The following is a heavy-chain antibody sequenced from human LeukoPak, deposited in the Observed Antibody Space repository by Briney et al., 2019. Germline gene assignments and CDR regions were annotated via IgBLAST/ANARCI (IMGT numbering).Heavy chain of an antibody. CDR2: INHSGST. CDR3: ASRSDGGYSYGYLDY. Sequence: PSETLSLTCAVYGGSFSGYYWSWIRQPPGKGLEWIGEINHSGSTNYNPSLKCRVTISVDTSKNQFSLKLSSVTAADTAVYYCASRSDGGYSYGYLDYWSQGTLVTVSS. CDR1: GGSFSGYY. V-gene: IGHV4-34*01. D-gene: IGHD5-18*01. J-gene: IGHJ4*02.